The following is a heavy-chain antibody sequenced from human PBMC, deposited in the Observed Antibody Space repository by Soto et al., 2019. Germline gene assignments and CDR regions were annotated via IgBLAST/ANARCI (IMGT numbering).Heavy chain of an antibody. CDR3: ARDLGGGVYSGYDYPDAFDI. CDR1: GGTFSSYT. CDR2: IIPILGIA. V-gene: IGHV1-69*08. Sequence: QVQLVQSGAEVKKPGSSVKVSCKASGGTFSSYTISWVRQAPGQGLEWMGRIIPILGIANYAQKFQGRVTITADKSTSTAYMELSSLRSEDTAVYYCARDLGGGVYSGYDYPDAFDIWGQGTMVTVSS. D-gene: IGHD5-12*01. J-gene: IGHJ3*02.